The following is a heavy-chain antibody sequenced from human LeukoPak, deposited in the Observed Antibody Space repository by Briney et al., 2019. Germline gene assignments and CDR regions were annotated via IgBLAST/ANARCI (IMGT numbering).Heavy chain of an antibody. CDR1: GYSFSSYW. CDR3: ARPAYSSSSLFDY. J-gene: IGHJ4*02. Sequence: GESLKISCKGSGYSFSSYWFAWVRQMPGKGLEWMGIIYPGDSDTRYSPSFQGQVTISADKSISTAYLQWSSLKASDTAIYYCARPAYSSSSLFDYWGQGTLVTVSS. CDR2: IYPGDSDT. V-gene: IGHV5-51*01. D-gene: IGHD6-6*01.